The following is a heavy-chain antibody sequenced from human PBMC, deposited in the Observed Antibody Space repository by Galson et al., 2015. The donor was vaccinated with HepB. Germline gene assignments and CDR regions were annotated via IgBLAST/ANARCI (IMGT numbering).Heavy chain of an antibody. D-gene: IGHD3-3*01. J-gene: IGHJ4*02. V-gene: IGHV4-34*01. Sequence: SETLSLTCAVYGGSFSGYYWSWIRQPPGKGLEWIGEINHSGSTNYNPSLKSRVTISVDTSKNQFSLKLSSVTAADTAVYYCARGRLVAFWSGYEIDYWGQGTLVTVSS. CDR2: INHSGST. CDR1: GGSFSGYY. CDR3: ARGRLVAFWSGYEIDY.